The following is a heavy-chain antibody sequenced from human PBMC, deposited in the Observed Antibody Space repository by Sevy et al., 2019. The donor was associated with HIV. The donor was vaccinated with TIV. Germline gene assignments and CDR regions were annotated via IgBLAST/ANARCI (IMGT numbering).Heavy chain of an antibody. J-gene: IGHJ6*02. CDR2: ISSSSSTI. D-gene: IGHD2-2*02. V-gene: IGHV3-48*02. CDR1: GFTFSSYS. CDR3: ARDLKLTYCSSTSCYKGLYYYGMDV. Sequence: GGSLSLSCAASGFTFSSYSMNWVRQAPGKGLEWVSYISSSSSTIYYADSVKGRFTISRDNAKNSLYLQMNSLRDEDTAVYYCARDLKLTYCSSTSCYKGLYYYGMDVWGQGTTVTVSS.